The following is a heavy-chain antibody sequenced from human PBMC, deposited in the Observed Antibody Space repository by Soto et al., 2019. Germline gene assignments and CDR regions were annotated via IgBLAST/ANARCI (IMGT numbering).Heavy chain of an antibody. CDR1: GFTFSSYA. D-gene: IGHD3-3*01. CDR3: ARGTTLAIFDYGMDV. CDR2: ISNDGTNK. Sequence: QVQLEESGGGVVQPGRSLRLSCVGTGFTFSSYAMHWVRQAPGKGLEWVAVISNDGTNKYYADSVEGRITISRDNSKNTLYLQMHSLRSEDTAVYYCARGTTLAIFDYGMDVWGQGVTVTVSS. V-gene: IGHV3-30-3*01. J-gene: IGHJ6*02.